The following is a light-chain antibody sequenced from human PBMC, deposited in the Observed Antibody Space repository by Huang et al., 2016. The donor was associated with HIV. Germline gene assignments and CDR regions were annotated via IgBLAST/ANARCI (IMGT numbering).Light chain of an antibody. V-gene: IGKV3D-15*01. CDR1: QSLSGN. J-gene: IGKJ2*01. CDR2: ATS. CDR3: QHYNDWPRT. Sequence: EIVMTQSPATLSVSPGGTVALSCRASQSLSGNLAWYQHKPGQTPRRLIYATSIRAAGVPGRFSGSGSGSEFTLTISSLLSEDSAVYYCQHYNDWPRTFGQGTKLEIK.